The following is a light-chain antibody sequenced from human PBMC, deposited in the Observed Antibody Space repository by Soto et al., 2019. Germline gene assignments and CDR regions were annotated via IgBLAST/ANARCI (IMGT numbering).Light chain of an antibody. CDR2: GVS. CDR3: QQYGYSQWT. J-gene: IGKJ1*01. Sequence: EIVLTQSPVTLSLSPGESATLSCRASQTGSNSYLAWYQQKSAQAPRLLIYGVSTRATGIPDRFSGSGSGTEFTLTISRLEPEDFAVYFCQQYGYSQWTFGQGTKVDIK. V-gene: IGKV3-20*01. CDR1: QTGSNSY.